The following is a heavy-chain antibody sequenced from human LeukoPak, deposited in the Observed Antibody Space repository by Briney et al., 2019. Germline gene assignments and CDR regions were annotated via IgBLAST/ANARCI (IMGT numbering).Heavy chain of an antibody. J-gene: IGHJ4*02. CDR2: IYHSGST. V-gene: IGHV4-38-2*02. Sequence: SETLSLTCTVSGYSISSGYYWGWIRQPPGKGLEWIGSIYHSGSTYYNPSLKSRVTISVDTSKNQFSLKLSSVTAADTAVYYCAGSLLVGVPLDWGQGTLVTVSS. CDR3: AGSLLVGVPLD. CDR1: GYSISSGYY. D-gene: IGHD1-26*01.